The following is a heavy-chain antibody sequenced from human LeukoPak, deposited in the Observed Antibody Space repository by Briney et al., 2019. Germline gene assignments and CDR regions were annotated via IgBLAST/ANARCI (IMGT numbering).Heavy chain of an antibody. V-gene: IGHV6-1*01. CDR1: GDSVSSKNGA. CDR3: ARDFGTTGWHTFDY. Sequence: SQSLSLTCVVSGDSVSSKNGAWNWIRQSPSRGLEWLGRTYYRSKWYNDYAESMEGRMAISQDTSKNQYSLHLNSVTPDDTAVYYCARDFGTTGWHTFDYWGQGTLVTVSS. D-gene: IGHD6-19*01. J-gene: IGHJ4*02. CDR2: TYYRSKWYN.